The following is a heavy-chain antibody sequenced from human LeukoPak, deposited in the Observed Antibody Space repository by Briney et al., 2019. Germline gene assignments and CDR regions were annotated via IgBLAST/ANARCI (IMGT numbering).Heavy chain of an antibody. Sequence: PGGSLRLSCAASGFTVSSNYMSWVRQAPGKGLEWVSVIYSGGSTYYADSVKGRFTISRDNSKNTLYLQMNSLRAEDTAVYYCARDWYYYDSSGSAKVIWGQGTLVTVSS. V-gene: IGHV3-53*01. D-gene: IGHD3-22*01. CDR3: ARDWYYYDSSGSAKVI. J-gene: IGHJ4*02. CDR2: IYSGGST. CDR1: GFTVSSNY.